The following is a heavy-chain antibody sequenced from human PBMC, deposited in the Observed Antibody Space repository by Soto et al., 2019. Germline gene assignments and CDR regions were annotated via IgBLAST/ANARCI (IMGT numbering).Heavy chain of an antibody. J-gene: IGHJ3*01. Sequence: SETLSLTCAVSGYSISKRDWWGWIRQPPGKGLEGIGYIHYSGSAYYNPSLKSRVTMSFDTSKNQFSLKLSSVTAVDTAMYYCARRGVXWDAFDVWGQGTMVTVSS. CDR3: ARRGVXWDAFDV. V-gene: IGHV4-28*01. CDR2: IHYSGSA. CDR1: GYSISKRDW.